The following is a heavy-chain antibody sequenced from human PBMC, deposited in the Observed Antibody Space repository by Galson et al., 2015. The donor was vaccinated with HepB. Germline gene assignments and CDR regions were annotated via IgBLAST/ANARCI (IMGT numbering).Heavy chain of an antibody. Sequence: SVKVSCKASGYNFNNYGLSWIRQAPGPGLEWMGRFSGYDGSTNYAQKFQGRVTMTADASTGTAYLELRDLRSDDTAVYYCARDSRLELRLNNYFSYGMDVWGQGSAVTVSS. J-gene: IGHJ6*02. CDR2: FSGYDGST. CDR3: ARDSRLELRLNNYFSYGMDV. D-gene: IGHD1-1*01. V-gene: IGHV1-18*01. CDR1: GYNFNNYG.